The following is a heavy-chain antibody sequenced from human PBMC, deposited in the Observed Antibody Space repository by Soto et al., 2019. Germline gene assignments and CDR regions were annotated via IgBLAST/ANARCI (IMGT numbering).Heavy chain of an antibody. J-gene: IGHJ4*02. CDR1: GFTLSIYG. CDR2: TSYDGNSE. Sequence: QVQLVESGGGVVQPGRSLRLSCAASGFTLSIYGMHWVRQGPGKGLEWVALTSYDGNSEYYAELVKSRFTISRDNFKNTLFLLINRPTPADTAVYYSADLPYGGEPTFDFWGKGTMVTVSS. D-gene: IGHD4-17*01. CDR3: ADLPYGGEPTFDF. V-gene: IGHV3-30*03.